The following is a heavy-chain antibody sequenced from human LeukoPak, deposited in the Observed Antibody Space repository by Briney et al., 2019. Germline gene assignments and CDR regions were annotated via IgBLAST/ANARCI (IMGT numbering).Heavy chain of an antibody. Sequence: GESLKISCKGSGYSFTSYWIGWVRQMPGKGLEWMGTIYPGDSDTRYSPSFQGQVTISADKSISTAHLQWSSLKASDTAMYYCARQIVGSTDYYYGMDVWGQGTTVTVSS. V-gene: IGHV5-51*01. CDR2: IYPGDSDT. CDR1: GYSFTSYW. J-gene: IGHJ6*02. CDR3: ARQIVGSTDYYYGMDV. D-gene: IGHD3-16*02.